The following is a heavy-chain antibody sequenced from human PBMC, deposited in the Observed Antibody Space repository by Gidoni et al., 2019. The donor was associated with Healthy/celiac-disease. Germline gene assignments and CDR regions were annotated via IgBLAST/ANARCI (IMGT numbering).Heavy chain of an antibody. Sequence: KKPGSSVKVSCKASGGTFSSYAISWVRQAPGQGLEWMGRIIPILGIANYAQKFQGRVTITADKSTSTAYMELSSLRSEDTAVYYCARTSTVVTPNWFDPWGQGTLVTVSS. V-gene: IGHV1-69*04. CDR2: IIPILGIA. CDR1: GGTFSSYA. J-gene: IGHJ5*02. CDR3: ARTSTVVTPNWFDP. D-gene: IGHD4-17*01.